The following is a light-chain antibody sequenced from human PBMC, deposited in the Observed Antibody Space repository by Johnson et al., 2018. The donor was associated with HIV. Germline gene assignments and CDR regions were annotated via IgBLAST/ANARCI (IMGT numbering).Light chain of an antibody. CDR3: GTWDSTLSAGI. J-gene: IGLJ1*01. CDR2: DNN. Sequence: QSVLTQPPSLSAAPGQKVTIYCSGSSSNIGNNYVSWYQQLPGTAPKLLIYDNNKRPSGIPDRFSGSKSGTSATLAITGLQTGDEADYYCGTWDSTLSAGIFGTGTKVTVL. CDR1: SSNIGNNY. V-gene: IGLV1-51*01.